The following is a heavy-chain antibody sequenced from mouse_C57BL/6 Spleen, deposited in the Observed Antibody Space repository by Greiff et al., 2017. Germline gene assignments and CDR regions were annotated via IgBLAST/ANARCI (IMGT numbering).Heavy chain of an antibody. J-gene: IGHJ2*01. CDR2: INPNNGGT. D-gene: IGHD1-1*02. V-gene: IGHV1-22*01. CDR1: GYTFTDYN. Sequence: EVQLQQSGPELVKPGASVKMSCKASGYTFTDYNMHWVKQSHGKSLEWIGYINPNNGGTSYNQKFKGKATLTVNKSSSTAYMELRSLTSEDSAVYYCTLWPGGYFDYWGQGTTLTVSS. CDR3: TLWPGGYFDY.